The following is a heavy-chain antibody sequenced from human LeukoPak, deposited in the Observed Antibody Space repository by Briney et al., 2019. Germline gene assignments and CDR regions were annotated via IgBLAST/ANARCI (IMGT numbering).Heavy chain of an antibody. Sequence: SETLSPTCTVSGGSMISADSYWTCIRQSPGKGLEGMGYFYYSGRTYYNTSLKSRVTISGDTSKNQFSLHLSSATAADTAVYYCARCRMATFSAWFDPWGQGTLVTVSS. D-gene: IGHD5-24*01. CDR2: FYYSGRT. J-gene: IGHJ5*02. V-gene: IGHV4-30-4*01. CDR1: GGSMISADSY. CDR3: ARCRMATFSAWFDP.